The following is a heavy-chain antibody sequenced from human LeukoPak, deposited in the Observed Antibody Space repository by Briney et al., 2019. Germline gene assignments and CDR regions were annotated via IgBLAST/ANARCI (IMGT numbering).Heavy chain of an antibody. CDR3: ARHDTYYYDSSGYSDSYFDY. V-gene: IGHV4-39*07. CDR2: IYYSGST. D-gene: IGHD3-22*01. Sequence: SETLSLTCTVSGGSISSSSYYWGWIRQPPGKGLEWIGSIYYSGSTYYNLSLKSRVTISVDTSKNQFSLKLSSVTAADTAVYYCARHDTYYYDSSGYSDSYFDYWGQGTLVTVSS. CDR1: GGSISSSSYY. J-gene: IGHJ4*02.